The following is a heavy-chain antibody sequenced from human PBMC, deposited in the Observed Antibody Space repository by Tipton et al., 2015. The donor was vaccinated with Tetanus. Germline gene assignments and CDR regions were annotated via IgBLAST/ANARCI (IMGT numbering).Heavy chain of an antibody. Sequence: TLSLTCAVSGGSISSGGYSWSWIRQPPGKGLEWIGYIYHSGSTYYNPSLKSRVTISVDRSKTQFSLKLSSVTAADTAVYYCARVSGCSSTSCYDYFDYWGQGTLVTVSS. D-gene: IGHD2-2*01. CDR3: ARVSGCSSTSCYDYFDY. V-gene: IGHV4-30-2*01. CDR1: GGSISSGGYS. J-gene: IGHJ4*02. CDR2: IYHSGST.